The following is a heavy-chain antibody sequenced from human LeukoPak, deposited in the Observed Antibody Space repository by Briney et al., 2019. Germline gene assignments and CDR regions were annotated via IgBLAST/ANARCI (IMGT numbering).Heavy chain of an antibody. CDR2: LYTVGTT. V-gene: IGHV3-53*01. CDR1: GFTVSSNY. J-gene: IGHJ6*02. Sequence: TGGSLRLSCAASGFTVSSNYMSWVRQAPGKELEWVSTLYTVGTTYYADSVKGRFTISRDNSKNTLYLLMNSLRAEDTAMYYCARDRSRDYYSGLDVWGQGTTVTVSS. CDR3: ARDRSRDYYSGLDV.